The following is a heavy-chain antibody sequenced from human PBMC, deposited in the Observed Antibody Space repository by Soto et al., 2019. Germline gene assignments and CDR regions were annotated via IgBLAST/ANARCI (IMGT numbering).Heavy chain of an antibody. V-gene: IGHV1-18*01. CDR2: ISAYNGNT. CDR1: GYTFTSYG. Sequence: QVPLVQSGAEVKKPGASVKVSCKASGYTFTSYGISWVRQAPGQGLEWMGWISAYNGNTNYAQKLQGRVTMTTDTSTSTAYMELRSLRSDDTAVYYCARAAVAGTDYYYYYMDVWGKGTTVTVSS. CDR3: ARAAVAGTDYYYYYMDV. D-gene: IGHD6-19*01. J-gene: IGHJ6*03.